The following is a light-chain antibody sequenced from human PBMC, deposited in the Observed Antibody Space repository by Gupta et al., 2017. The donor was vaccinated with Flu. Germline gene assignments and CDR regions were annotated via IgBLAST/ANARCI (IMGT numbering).Light chain of an antibody. V-gene: IGLV2-14*01. J-gene: IGLJ1*01. CDR3: SSYSSTSSLYV. CDR2: EVN. CDR1: SSDVGGYNN. Sequence: ALTQPASVSGSPGQSITISCTGTSSDVGGYNNVSWYQQHPGRAPKLMIYEVNNRPSGVSTRFSGSKSANTASLTISGLQAEDEADFYCSSYSSTSSLYVFGTVTKVTVL.